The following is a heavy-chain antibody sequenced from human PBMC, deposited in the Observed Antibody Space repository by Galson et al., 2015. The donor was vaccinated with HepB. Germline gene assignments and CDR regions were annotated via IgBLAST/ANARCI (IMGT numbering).Heavy chain of an antibody. Sequence: SVKVSCKASGYIFTSYDINWVRQATGQGLEWMGWMNPNSGNTGYAQKFQGRVTMTRSTSISTAYMELSSLTSEDTAVYYCARDYGGNSGWCDPWGQGTLVTVSS. J-gene: IGHJ5*02. V-gene: IGHV1-8*01. D-gene: IGHD4-23*01. CDR3: ARDYGGNSGWCDP. CDR2: MNPNSGNT. CDR1: GYIFTSYD.